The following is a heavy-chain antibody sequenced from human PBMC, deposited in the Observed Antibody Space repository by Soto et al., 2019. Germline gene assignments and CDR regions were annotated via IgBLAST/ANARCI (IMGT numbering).Heavy chain of an antibody. J-gene: IGHJ4*02. CDR1: GFTFSTYA. CDR2: IVNDGSHK. V-gene: IGHV3-30*03. D-gene: IGHD5-12*01. Sequence: GGSLRLSCAASGFTFSTYATHWVRQAPGKGLEWVAVIVNDGSHKSYADSVKGRFTISRDNSKNTLYLQMNSLRSEDTAVYYCAVLGVDILAFHPSFDYWGQGTLVTVSS. CDR3: AVLGVDILAFHPSFDY.